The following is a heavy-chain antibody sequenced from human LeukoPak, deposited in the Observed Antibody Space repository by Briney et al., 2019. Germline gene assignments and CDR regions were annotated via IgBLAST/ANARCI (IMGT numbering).Heavy chain of an antibody. CDR1: GASINSGNYY. D-gene: IGHD3-16*02. Sequence: SETLSLTCTVSGASINSGNYYWSWIRQPAGKGLEWIGRIYTSGSTDYNPSLRSRVTISIDASKSQISLRLSSVTAADTAVYFCAGDSSGGYTPDYWGQGTLVTVSS. J-gene: IGHJ4*02. CDR2: IYTSGST. V-gene: IGHV4-61*02. CDR3: AGDSSGGYTPDY.